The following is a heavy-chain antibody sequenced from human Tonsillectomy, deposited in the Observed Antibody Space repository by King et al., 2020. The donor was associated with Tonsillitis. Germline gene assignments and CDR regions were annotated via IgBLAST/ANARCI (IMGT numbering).Heavy chain of an antibody. D-gene: IGHD1-26*01. Sequence: VQLVESGGGLVKPGGSLRLSCAASGFNFNNAWMSWVRQAPGKGLEWVGRIKDNSDGGTTDYAAPVKGRFTISRQDSENTLYLPMSSLKTEDTAVYYCTKDRWSYGGLAYWGQGTLVTVSS. CDR1: GFNFNNAW. CDR3: TKDRWSYGGLAY. J-gene: IGHJ4*02. V-gene: IGHV3-15*01. CDR2: IKDNSDGGTT.